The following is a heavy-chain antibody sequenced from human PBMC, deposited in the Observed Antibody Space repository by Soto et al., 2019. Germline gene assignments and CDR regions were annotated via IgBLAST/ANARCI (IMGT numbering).Heavy chain of an antibody. CDR3: AGNTYHGLDG. J-gene: IGHJ6*02. V-gene: IGHV3-74*01. CDR1: GFTLRSFW. CDR2: VNPDGSRT. D-gene: IGHD2-21*01. Sequence: GGSLRLSCIGSGFTLRSFWMHWVRQGPGKGLTWVARVNPDGSRTTYADSVKGRFTISRDNAENTLFLEMSSLRVEDTGVYHCAGNTYHGLDGSGQGPTVTVSS.